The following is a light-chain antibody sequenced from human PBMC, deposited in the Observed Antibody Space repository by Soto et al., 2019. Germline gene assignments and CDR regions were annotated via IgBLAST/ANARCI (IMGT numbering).Light chain of an antibody. V-gene: IGKV1-8*01. CDR3: QQYDSYPWT. CDR2: AAS. CDR1: QGISSY. Sequence: AIRMTQSPSSLSASTGDRVTITCRASQGISSYLAWYQQKPGKAPKLLIYAASTLQSGVPSRFSGSGSGTEFTLTIISLQPDDFATYYCQQYDSYPWTFGQGTKVDIK. J-gene: IGKJ1*01.